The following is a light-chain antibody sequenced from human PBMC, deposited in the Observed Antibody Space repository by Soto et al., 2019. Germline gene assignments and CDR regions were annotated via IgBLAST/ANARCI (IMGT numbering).Light chain of an antibody. V-gene: IGKV3-15*01. CDR2: AAS. CDR3: QQYNKWPLCT. CDR1: QSVSSN. Sequence: EIVMTQSPVTLSVSPGERATLSCRASQSVSSNLAWYQQKPGQAPRLLIYAASTRATGIPARFSGSGSGTEFTLTISSLQSEDFAVYFCQQYNKWPLCTFGPGTNVDIK. J-gene: IGKJ3*01.